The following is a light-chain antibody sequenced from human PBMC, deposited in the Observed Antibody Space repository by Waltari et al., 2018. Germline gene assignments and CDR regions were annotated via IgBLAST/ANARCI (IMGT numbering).Light chain of an antibody. V-gene: IGKV1-39*01. CDR2: ASS. CDR3: QQTYGSPPT. CDR1: QSISTY. Sequence: DIQMTPSPSSLSASVGDRVTITCRASQSISTYLHWYQQKPGKAPKLLVYASSNFQTGVSSRFSGSGSGTDFTLTISSLEPEDFATYYCQQTYGSPPTFGPGTKVDI. J-gene: IGKJ3*01.